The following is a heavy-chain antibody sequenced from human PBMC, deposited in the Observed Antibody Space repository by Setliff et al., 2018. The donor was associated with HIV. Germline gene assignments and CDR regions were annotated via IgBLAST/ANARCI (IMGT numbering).Heavy chain of an antibody. CDR1: GGSASNSRYY. J-gene: IGHJ6*02. CDR2: IHYNEKT. Sequence: PSETLSLTCTVSGGSASNSRYYWAWIRQPPGKGLEYIGSIHYNEKTYYNPSLKSRVTISLDTSKNQFSLKLNSVTAADTAIYYCARGGPTVAYGVDVWGQGTTVTVSS. V-gene: IGHV4-39*01. D-gene: IGHD4-17*01. CDR3: ARGGPTVAYGVDV.